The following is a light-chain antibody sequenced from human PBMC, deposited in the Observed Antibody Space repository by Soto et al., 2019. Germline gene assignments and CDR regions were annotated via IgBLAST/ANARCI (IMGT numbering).Light chain of an antibody. CDR1: QDIASY. CDR2: AAS. J-gene: IGKJ1*01. V-gene: IGKV1-9*01. CDR3: QQVNYYQLT. Sequence: DIQLTQSPSFLSASVGDRVIITCRASQDIASYLAWYQQKPGKAPELLIYAASTLESGVPSRFSGSGSGTEFTLTVSSLQPEDFAKYYCQQVNYYQLTFGKGTKVEIK.